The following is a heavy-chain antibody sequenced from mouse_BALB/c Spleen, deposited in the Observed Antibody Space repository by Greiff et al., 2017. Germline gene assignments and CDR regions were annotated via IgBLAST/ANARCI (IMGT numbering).Heavy chain of an antibody. V-gene: IGHV14-3*02. Sequence: VQLQQSGAELVKPGASVKLSCTASGFNIKDTYMHWVKQRPEQGLEWIGRIDPANGNTKYDPKFQGKATITADTSSNTAYLQLSSLTSEDTAVYYCARRNSSGYTAWFAYWGQGTLVTVSA. D-gene: IGHD3-1*01. J-gene: IGHJ3*01. CDR1: GFNIKDTY. CDR2: IDPANGNT. CDR3: ARRNSSGYTAWFAY.